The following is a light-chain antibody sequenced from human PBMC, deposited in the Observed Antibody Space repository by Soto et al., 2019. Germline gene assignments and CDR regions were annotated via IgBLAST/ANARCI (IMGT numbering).Light chain of an antibody. CDR3: SSYTSSSPRV. CDR1: SSDVGGYDF. J-gene: IGLJ1*01. CDR2: EVR. V-gene: IGLV2-14*03. Sequence: QSALTQPASVSGSPGQSITISCTGTSSDVGGYDFVSWYQQHPDKAPKLMIYEVRNRPSGVSNRFSGSKSVNTATLTISGLQAEDEADYYCSSYTSSSPRVFGTGTKLTVL.